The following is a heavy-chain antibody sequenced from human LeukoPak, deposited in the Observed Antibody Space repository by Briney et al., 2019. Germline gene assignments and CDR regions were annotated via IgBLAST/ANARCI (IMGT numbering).Heavy chain of an antibody. CDR1: GYTFTSYG. Sequence: GASVKVSCKASGYTFTSYGISWVRQAPGQGPEWMGWISAYNGNTNYAQKLQGRVTMTTDTSTSTAYMELRSLRSDDTAVYYCARTLGYYDSSGYYYAQDPSFHPINDYWGQGTLVTVSS. D-gene: IGHD3-22*01. J-gene: IGHJ4*02. V-gene: IGHV1-18*01. CDR3: ARTLGYYDSSGYYYAQDPSFHPINDY. CDR2: ISAYNGNT.